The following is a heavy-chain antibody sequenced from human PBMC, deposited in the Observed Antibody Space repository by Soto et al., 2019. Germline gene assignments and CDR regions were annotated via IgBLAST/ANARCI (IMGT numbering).Heavy chain of an antibody. V-gene: IGHV3-48*01. Sequence: EVQLVESGGGLVQPGGSLRLSCAASGFTFSSYSMNWVRQAPGKGLEWVSYISSISSTIYYADSVKGRFTISRDNAKNSLYLQMNSLSAEDTAVYYCARFPPFGVVPGFDCWGQGTRVTVSS. D-gene: IGHD3-3*01. CDR1: GFTFSSYS. CDR2: ISSISSTI. CDR3: ARFPPFGVVPGFDC. J-gene: IGHJ4*02.